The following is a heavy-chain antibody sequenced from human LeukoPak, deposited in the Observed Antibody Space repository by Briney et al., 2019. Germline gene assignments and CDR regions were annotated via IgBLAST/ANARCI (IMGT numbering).Heavy chain of an antibody. CDR2: ISYDGSKT. CDR1: TLTFSSNA. D-gene: IGHD6-13*01. V-gene: IGHV3-30-3*01. J-gene: IGHJ4*02. Sequence: GGSLRLSCSPSTLTFSSNAMHWVRQAPGKGLEWVAVISYDGSKTYYADSVKDRFTISRDNSKNTLYLQMNSLRAEDTAVYYCAGYTSSWSSFDYWGQGTLVTVSS. CDR3: AGYTSSWSSFDY.